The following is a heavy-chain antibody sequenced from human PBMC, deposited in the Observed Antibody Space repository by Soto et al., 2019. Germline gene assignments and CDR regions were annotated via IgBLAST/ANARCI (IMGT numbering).Heavy chain of an antibody. V-gene: IGHV3-30*03. J-gene: IGHJ4*02. CDR3: ARDHWKQWLGYLDY. CDR1: GFSFSDHG. D-gene: IGHD6-19*01. Sequence: QVQLVESGGGVVQPGRSLRLSCAVSGFSFSDHGMHWVRQAPGKGLEWVAVISHDGRNKRYGDTARGRITISRDNSKNTVYLEMNSLTVDDTGIYYCARDHWKQWLGYLDYWGQGALVTVSS. CDR2: ISHDGRNK.